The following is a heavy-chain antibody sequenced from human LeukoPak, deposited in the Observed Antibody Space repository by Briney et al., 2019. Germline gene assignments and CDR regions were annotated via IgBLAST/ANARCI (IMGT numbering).Heavy chain of an antibody. V-gene: IGHV3-9*01. CDR2: ISWNSGSI. D-gene: IGHD3-10*01. J-gene: IGHJ3*02. CDR1: GFTFDDYA. Sequence: GGSLRLSCAASGFTFDDYAMHWVRQAPGKGLEWVSGISWNSGSIGYADSVKGRFTISRDNAKNSLYLQMNSLRAEDTALYYCAKDKGGSGKEAFDIWGQGTMVTVSS. CDR3: AKDKGGSGKEAFDI.